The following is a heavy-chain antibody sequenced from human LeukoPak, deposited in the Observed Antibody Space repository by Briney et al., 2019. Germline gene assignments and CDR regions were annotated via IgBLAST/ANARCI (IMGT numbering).Heavy chain of an antibody. J-gene: IGHJ4*02. D-gene: IGHD4-23*01. V-gene: IGHV4-31*03. CDR1: GGSISSGGYY. CDR3: ARSGGKGIEFDY. Sequence: SETLSLTCTVSGGSISSGGYYWSWIRQHPGKGLEWIGYIYYSGSTYYNPSLKSRVTISVDTSKNQFSLKLSSVTAADTAVYYCARSGGKGIEFDYWDQGTLVTVSS. CDR2: IYYSGST.